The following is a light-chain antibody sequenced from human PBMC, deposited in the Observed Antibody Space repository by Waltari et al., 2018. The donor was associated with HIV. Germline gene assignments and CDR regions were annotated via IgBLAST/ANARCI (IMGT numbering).Light chain of an antibody. Sequence: PGERATLSCRASQSVRSASLAWYQQKPGQAPRLLIYGASSRAPGTPDMFSGSGAVTDFILTIIRLEPEDCAVYYCQQYAASPLTFGGRTNVDIK. CDR3: QQYAASPLT. CDR1: QSVRSAS. CDR2: GAS. V-gene: IGKV3-20*01. J-gene: IGKJ4*01.